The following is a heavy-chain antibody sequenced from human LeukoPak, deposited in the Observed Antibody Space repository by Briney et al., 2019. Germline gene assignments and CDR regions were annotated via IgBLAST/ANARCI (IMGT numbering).Heavy chain of an antibody. CDR2: IKQDGSEK. V-gene: IGHV3-7*01. J-gene: IGHJ5*02. CDR1: GLTFSSYW. D-gene: IGHD2-8*01. CDR3: ARKNGGDWFDP. Sequence: PGGSLRLSCAASGLTFSSYWMIWVRQAPGKGLEWVANIKQDGSEKYYVDSVKGRFTISRDNAKNSLYLQMNSLRAEDTAVYYCARKNGGDWFDPWGQGTLVTVSS.